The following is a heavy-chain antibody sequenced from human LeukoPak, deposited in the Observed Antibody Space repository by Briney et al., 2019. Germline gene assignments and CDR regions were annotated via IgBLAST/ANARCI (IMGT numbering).Heavy chain of an antibody. V-gene: IGHV4-39*01. CDR1: GGSISSSSYY. CDR2: IYYSGST. J-gene: IGHJ4*02. CDR3: ARGVAYYYDSSGYLAGDY. Sequence: SETLSLTCTGSGGSISSSSYYWGWIRQPPGKGLEWIGSIYYSGSTYYNPSLKSRVTISVDTSKNQFSLKLSSVTAADTAVYYCARGVAYYYDSSGYLAGDYWGQGTLVTVSS. D-gene: IGHD3-22*01.